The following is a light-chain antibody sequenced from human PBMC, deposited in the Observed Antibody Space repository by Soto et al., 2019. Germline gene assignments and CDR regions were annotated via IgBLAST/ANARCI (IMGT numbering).Light chain of an antibody. V-gene: IGKV3-15*01. J-gene: IGKJ1*01. Sequence: EIMLTQSPGSLSLYPGERATLSCRASQSVSNNYLAWYQQPRGQAPRLLIYGASTRATGIPARFSGSGSETEFTLTITSLQSEDFAVYYCQQYHNWPPWTFGQGTKVDIK. CDR3: QQYHNWPPWT. CDR2: GAS. CDR1: QSVSNN.